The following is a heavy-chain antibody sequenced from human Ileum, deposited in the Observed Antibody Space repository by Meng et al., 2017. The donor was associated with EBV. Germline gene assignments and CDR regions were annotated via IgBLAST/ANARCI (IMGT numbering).Heavy chain of an antibody. CDR2: IIPILGIA. V-gene: IGHV1-69*08. CDR3: ARDEGGWLTAPDY. Sequence: QVQLVQSGAEVKKPGSSVKVSCKASGGTFSSYTISWVRQAPGQGLEWMGRIIPILGIANYAQKFQGRVTITADKSTSTAYMELSSLRSEDTAVYYCARDEGGWLTAPDYWGQGPLVTVAS. CDR1: GGTFSSYT. D-gene: IGHD5-24*01. J-gene: IGHJ4*02.